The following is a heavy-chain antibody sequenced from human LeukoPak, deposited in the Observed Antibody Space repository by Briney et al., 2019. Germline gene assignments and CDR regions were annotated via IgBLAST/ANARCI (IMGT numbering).Heavy chain of an antibody. D-gene: IGHD4-17*01. CDR3: AKDHGDYGFDY. CDR1: GFTLSSSA. Sequence: HPGGSLRLSCAASGFTLSSSAMSWVRQAPGKGLEWVSAISNNGGYTYYADSVQGRFTISRDNSKSTLCLQMNSLRAEDTAVYYCAKDHGDYGFDYWGQGTLVTVSS. CDR2: ISNNGGYT. J-gene: IGHJ4*02. V-gene: IGHV3-23*01.